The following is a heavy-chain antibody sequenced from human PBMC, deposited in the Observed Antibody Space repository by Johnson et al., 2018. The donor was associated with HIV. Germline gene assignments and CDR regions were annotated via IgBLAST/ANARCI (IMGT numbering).Heavy chain of an antibody. D-gene: IGHD3-22*01. J-gene: IGHJ3*02. CDR3: TTAGSSGSAHAFDI. V-gene: IGHV3-15*01. CDR2: IKSKTEGGTT. Sequence: MQLVESGGGLIQPGGSLRLSCAASGFTFSNAWMSWVRQGPGQGLEWVGRIKSKTEGGTTDYAAPVKGRFTISRDDSKNTLFLQMNSLKIEDTATYYCTTAGSSGSAHAFDIWGQGTRVTVSS. CDR1: GFTFSNAW.